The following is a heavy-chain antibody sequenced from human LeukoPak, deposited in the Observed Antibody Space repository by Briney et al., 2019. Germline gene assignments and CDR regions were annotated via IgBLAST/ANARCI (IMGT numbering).Heavy chain of an antibody. D-gene: IGHD5-12*01. CDR3: AREIVATIGGAFDI. V-gene: IGHV1-2*02. J-gene: IGHJ3*02. CDR1: GYTFSHYY. CDR2: INPHSGGT. Sequence: GASVKVSCQPSGYTFSHYYLHWVRQAPGHGLEGMGWINPHSGGTHYAQKLQGEVTMTRDTSISTAYMELSSLRSDDTAVYFCAREIVATIGGAFDIWGQGTMVTVSS.